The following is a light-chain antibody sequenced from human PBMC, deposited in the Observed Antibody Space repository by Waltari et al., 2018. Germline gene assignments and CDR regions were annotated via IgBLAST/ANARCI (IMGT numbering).Light chain of an antibody. V-gene: IGLV3-19*01. CDR3: HSRETCPTRL. Sequence: SSDLTPDPSLSVALGQTVRITFHSSSLRRYSASWYQQRPGQAPILVLYGPDNRPSGIPDRFAGSTSGNTASLTITGAQAEDEADYYCHSRETCPTRLFGGGTRLTV. CDR1: SLRRYS. J-gene: IGLJ3*02. CDR2: GPD.